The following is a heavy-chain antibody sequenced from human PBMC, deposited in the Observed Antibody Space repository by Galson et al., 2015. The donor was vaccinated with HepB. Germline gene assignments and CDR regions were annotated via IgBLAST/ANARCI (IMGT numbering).Heavy chain of an antibody. Sequence: SVKVSCKASGYSFTNYAINWVRQAPGQGLEWMGWIRADNGDTRYAQMLQGRVTMTTETSTNTAYMELRSLRSADTAVYYCARDVDWALDYWGQGTLVTVSS. CDR2: IRADNGDT. J-gene: IGHJ4*02. V-gene: IGHV1-18*01. D-gene: IGHD3-9*01. CDR1: GYSFTNYA. CDR3: ARDVDWALDY.